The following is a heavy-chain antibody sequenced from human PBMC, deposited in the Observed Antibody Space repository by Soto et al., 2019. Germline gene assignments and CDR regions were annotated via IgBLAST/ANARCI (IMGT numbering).Heavy chain of an antibody. D-gene: IGHD5-18*01. V-gene: IGHV4-39*01. CDR2: IYYSGST. J-gene: IGHJ6*02. CDR3: ARHDYDVATXTGGGTAMVSYYYYGMDV. CDR1: GGSISSSSYY. Sequence: SVTLSLTCTVSGGSISSSSYYWGWIRQPPGKGLEWIGSIYYSGSTYYNPSLKSRVTISVDTSKNQFSLKLSSVTAADTAVYYCARHDYDVATXTGGGTAMVSYYYYGMDVWAQGTTVTVS.